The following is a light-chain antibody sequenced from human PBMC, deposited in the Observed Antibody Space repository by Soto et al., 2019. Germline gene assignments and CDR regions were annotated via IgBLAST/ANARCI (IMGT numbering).Light chain of an antibody. CDR2: DAS. V-gene: IGKV1-5*01. CDR3: QQYNSYST. Sequence: EIQMTQSPSCVCACVGDGVSIXCRASQSLSSGLVWYQQKKGEAPKLLIYDASSLESGVTSRFSGSGYGKEFNITISSLQPDDFATYDCQQYNSYSTFGQGTKVDIK. J-gene: IGKJ1*01. CDR1: QSLSSG.